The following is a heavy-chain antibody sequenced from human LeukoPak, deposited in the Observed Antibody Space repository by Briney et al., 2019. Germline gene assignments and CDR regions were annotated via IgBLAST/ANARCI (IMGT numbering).Heavy chain of an antibody. CDR3: ARDVTVVSPAPGWFDP. V-gene: IGHV1-8*01. CDR2: MNPNSGNT. Sequence: GASVKVSCKASGYTFTSYDINWVRQATGQGLEWMGWMNPNSGNTGYAQKFQGRVTMTRNTSISTAYMELSSLRSEDTAVYYCARDVTVVSPAPGWFDPWGQGTLVTVSS. CDR1: GYTFTSYD. J-gene: IGHJ5*02. D-gene: IGHD5/OR15-5a*01.